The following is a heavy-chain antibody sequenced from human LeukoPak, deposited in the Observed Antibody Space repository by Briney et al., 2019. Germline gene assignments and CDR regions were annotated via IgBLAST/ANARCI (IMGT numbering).Heavy chain of an antibody. CDR1: GYTFTGYY. Sequence: GASVKVSCKASGYTFTGYYMHWVRQAPGQGLEWMGRINPNSGGTNYAQKFQGRVTMTRDTSISTAYMELSRLRSDDTAVYYCARAGTIPYYYYYMDVWGKGTTVTVSS. J-gene: IGHJ6*03. V-gene: IGHV1-2*06. CDR3: ARAGTIPYYYYYMDV. CDR2: INPNSGGT. D-gene: IGHD1-1*01.